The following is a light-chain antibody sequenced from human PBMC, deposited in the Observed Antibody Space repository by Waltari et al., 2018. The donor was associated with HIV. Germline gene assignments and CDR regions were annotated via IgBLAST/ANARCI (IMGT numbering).Light chain of an antibody. J-gene: IGLJ1*01. Sequence: QSVLTQPPSASGTPGQRVTVSCSGSRSNIGSNYVYWYQQLPGTAPKLLIYRNYQRPSGVPDRSSGSKSVTSASLAISGLRSEDEADYYCAAWDGSLSNYVFGTGTKVTVL. CDR1: RSNIGSNY. V-gene: IGLV1-47*01. CDR3: AAWDGSLSNYV. CDR2: RNY.